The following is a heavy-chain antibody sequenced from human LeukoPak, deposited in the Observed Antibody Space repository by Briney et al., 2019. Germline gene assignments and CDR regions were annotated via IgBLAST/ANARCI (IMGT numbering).Heavy chain of an antibody. CDR3: ATRAGGSGGAHDYYYYYGMDV. J-gene: IGHJ6*02. CDR2: FHPEDGET. V-gene: IGHV1-24*01. Sequence: ASVKVSCKVSGYTLTELSMHWVRQAPGKGLEWMGGFHPEDGETIYAQKFQGRVTMTEDTSTDTAYMELSSLRSEDTAVYYCATRAGGSGGAHDYYYYYGMDVWGQGTTVTVSS. D-gene: IGHD2-15*01. CDR1: GYTLTELS.